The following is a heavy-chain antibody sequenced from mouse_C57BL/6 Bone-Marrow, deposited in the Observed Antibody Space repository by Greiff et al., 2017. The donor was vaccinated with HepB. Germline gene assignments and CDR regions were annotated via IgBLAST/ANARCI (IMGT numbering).Heavy chain of an antibody. CDR2: ILPSIGRT. D-gene: IGHD1-1*01. CDR1: DSEVFPIAY. J-gene: IGHJ1*03. CDR3: ARGGLLRYPLGFDV. Sequence: QVQLKESGSELRSPGSSVKLSCKDFDSEVFPIAYMSWVRQKPGHGFEWIGGILPSIGRTIYGEKFEDKATLDADTLSNTAYLELNSLTSEDSAIYYCARGGLLRYPLGFDVWGTGTTVTVSS. V-gene: IGHV15-2*01.